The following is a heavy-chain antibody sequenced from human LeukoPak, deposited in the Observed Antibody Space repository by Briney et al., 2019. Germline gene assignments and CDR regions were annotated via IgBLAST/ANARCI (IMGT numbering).Heavy chain of an antibody. V-gene: IGHV3-23*01. D-gene: IGHD1-26*01. J-gene: IGHJ5*02. Sequence: GGSLRLSCAASGFTFSSYAMSWVRQAPGKGLEWVSAISGSGGSTYYADSVKGRFPISRDNSKNTLYLKMNSLKAEDTAVYYCAKGTLTIVGATGWFDPWGQGTLVTVSS. CDR3: AKGTLTIVGATGWFDP. CDR2: ISGSGGST. CDR1: GFTFSSYA.